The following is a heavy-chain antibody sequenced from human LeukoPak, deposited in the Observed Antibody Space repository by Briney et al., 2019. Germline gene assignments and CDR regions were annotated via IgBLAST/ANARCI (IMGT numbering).Heavy chain of an antibody. Sequence: PEGSLRLSCAASGFTVSNHYMNWVRQAPGKGLEWVSVIYSGGNTYYADSVKGRFTISRDNSKNTLYLQMNSLRAEDTAVYYCARDYVWGSYRFHVAFDIWGQGTMVTVSS. D-gene: IGHD3-16*02. V-gene: IGHV3-53*01. J-gene: IGHJ3*02. CDR1: GFTVSNHY. CDR3: ARDYVWGSYRFHVAFDI. CDR2: IYSGGNT.